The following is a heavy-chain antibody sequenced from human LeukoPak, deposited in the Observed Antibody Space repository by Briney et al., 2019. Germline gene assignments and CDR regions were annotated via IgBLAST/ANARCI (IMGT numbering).Heavy chain of an antibody. CDR2: ISYDGSNK. V-gene: IGHV3-30-3*01. CDR1: GFTFSSYA. Sequence: GGSLRLSCAASGFTFSSYAVHWVRQAPGKGLEWVAVISYDGSNKFYADSVKGRFTISRDNAKNTLYLQMNSLRAEDTAVYYCARDGSSSPTNNLDYWGQGTLVTVSS. D-gene: IGHD6-13*01. J-gene: IGHJ4*02. CDR3: ARDGSSSPTNNLDY.